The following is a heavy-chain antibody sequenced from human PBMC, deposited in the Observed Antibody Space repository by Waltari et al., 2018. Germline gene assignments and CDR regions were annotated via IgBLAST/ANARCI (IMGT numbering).Heavy chain of an antibody. CDR2: IYYSGST. Sequence: QVQLQESGPGLVKPSETLSLTCTVSGGSISSYYWSRIRQPPGKGLEWIGYIYYSGSTSYNPSLKIRVTISVDTSKNQFSLKLSSVTAADTAVYYWARDYLPAAIEGPTAWFDPWGQGTLVTVSS. V-gene: IGHV4-59*01. CDR1: GGSISSYY. J-gene: IGHJ5*02. D-gene: IGHD2-2*01. CDR3: ARDYLPAAIEGPTAWFDP.